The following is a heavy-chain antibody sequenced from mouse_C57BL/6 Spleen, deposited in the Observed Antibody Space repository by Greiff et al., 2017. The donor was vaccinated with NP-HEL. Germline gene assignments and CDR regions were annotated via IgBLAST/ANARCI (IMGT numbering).Heavy chain of an antibody. CDR2: IDPSDSYT. J-gene: IGHJ4*01. D-gene: IGHD3-2*02. CDR1: GYTFTSYW. CDR3: ARTAQAYYYAMDY. V-gene: IGHV1-69*01. Sequence: QVQLQQPGAELVMPGASVKLSCKASGYTFTSYWMHWVKQRPGQGLEWIGEIDPSDSYTNYNQKFKGKSTLTVDKSSSTAYMQLSSLTSEDSAVYYCARTAQAYYYAMDYWGQGTSVTVSS.